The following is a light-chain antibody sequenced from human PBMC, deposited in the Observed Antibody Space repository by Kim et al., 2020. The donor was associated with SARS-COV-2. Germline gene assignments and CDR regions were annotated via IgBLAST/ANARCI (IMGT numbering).Light chain of an antibody. V-gene: IGLV3-19*01. Sequence: SSELTQDPTVSVAEGQTVRITCQGDSLRTYYTTWYQQKPGQAPLLVVYGADVRPSGVPDRFSASRSGNTASLTISAAQAEDEADYYCSSRDTSGLLVVFG. CDR3: SSRDTSGLLVV. CDR1: SLRTYY. J-gene: IGLJ2*01. CDR2: GAD.